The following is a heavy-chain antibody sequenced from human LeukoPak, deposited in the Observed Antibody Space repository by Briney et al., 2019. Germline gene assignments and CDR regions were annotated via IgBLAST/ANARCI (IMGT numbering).Heavy chain of an antibody. Sequence: GGSLRLSCAASGFTFSIYTMSWVRQAPGKGLELDSSISGSGDLTYYAGSVKGRFTISRDNSKNTLYLQMNSLRAEDTAIYYCAKDRPNYYGNNGHYYRRDGDSWGQGTLVTVSS. D-gene: IGHD3-22*01. CDR1: GFTFSIYT. CDR3: AKDRPNYYGNNGHYYRRDGDS. CDR2: ISGSGDLT. J-gene: IGHJ5*01. V-gene: IGHV3-23*01.